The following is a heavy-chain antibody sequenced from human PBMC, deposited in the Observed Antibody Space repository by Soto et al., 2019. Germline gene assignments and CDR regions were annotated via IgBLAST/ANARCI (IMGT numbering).Heavy chain of an antibody. J-gene: IGHJ6*02. CDR1: GYTFTSYA. Sequence: ASVKVSCKASGYTFTSYAMHWVRQAPGQRLEWMGWINAGNGNTKYSQKFQGRVTITRDTSASTDYMELSSLRSEDTAVYYCAREGGSYSGFYGMDVWGQGTTVTVSS. CDR2: INAGNGNT. V-gene: IGHV1-3*01. D-gene: IGHD1-26*01. CDR3: AREGGSYSGFYGMDV.